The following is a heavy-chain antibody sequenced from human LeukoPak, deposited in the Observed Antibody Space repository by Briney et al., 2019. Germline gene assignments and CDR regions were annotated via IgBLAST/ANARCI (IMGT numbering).Heavy chain of an antibody. CDR2: IYPGDSDT. J-gene: IGHJ4*02. CDR1: GYSFTSYW. Sequence: GESLNISCKGSGYSFTSYWIGWVRQMPGKGLEWMGIIYPGDSDTRYSPSFQGQVTISADKSISTAYLQWSSLKASDTAMYYCARQGRYSSSWGPFDYWGQGTLVTVSS. CDR3: ARQGRYSSSWGPFDY. D-gene: IGHD6-13*01. V-gene: IGHV5-51*01.